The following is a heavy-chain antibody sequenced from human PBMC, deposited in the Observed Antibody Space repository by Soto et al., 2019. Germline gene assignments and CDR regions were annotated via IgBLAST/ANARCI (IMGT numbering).Heavy chain of an antibody. V-gene: IGHV6-1*01. CDR3: AREGSSGWLLHWFDP. J-gene: IGHJ5*02. Sequence: SWVRQAPGKGLEWLGRTYYRSKWYNDYAVSVKSRITINPDTSKNQFSLQLNSVTPEDTAVYYCAREGSSGWLLHWFDPWGQGTLVTVSS. CDR2: TYYRSKWYN. D-gene: IGHD6-19*01.